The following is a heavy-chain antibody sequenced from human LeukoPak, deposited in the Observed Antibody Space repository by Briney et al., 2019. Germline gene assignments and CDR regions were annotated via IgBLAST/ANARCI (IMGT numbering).Heavy chain of an antibody. CDR1: GGSLSSYY. J-gene: IGHJ4*02. CDR3: ARSAYNYGYVYFDH. Sequence: SETLSLTCTVSGGSLSSYYWSWIRQPAGKGLEWIGRIYTSGSTNYNPSLKSRVTMSVDTSKNQFSLKLSSVTAADTAVYYCARSAYNYGYVYFDHWGQGTLVIVSS. D-gene: IGHD5-18*01. CDR2: IYTSGST. V-gene: IGHV4-4*07.